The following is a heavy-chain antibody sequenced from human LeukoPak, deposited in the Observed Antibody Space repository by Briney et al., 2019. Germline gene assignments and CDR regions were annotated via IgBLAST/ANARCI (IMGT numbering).Heavy chain of an antibody. CDR3: ARDGCSGGSCWFDY. CDR1: GFTFSRYE. Sequence: GGSLRLSCAASGFTFSRYEVNWVPQATEKGLEWVSYFSSSGSTIYYADSVKGRFTISRDNAKNSLYLQMNSLRAEDTAVYYCARDGCSGGSCWFDYWGQGTLVTVSS. V-gene: IGHV3-48*03. J-gene: IGHJ4*02. D-gene: IGHD2-15*01. CDR2: FSSSGSTI.